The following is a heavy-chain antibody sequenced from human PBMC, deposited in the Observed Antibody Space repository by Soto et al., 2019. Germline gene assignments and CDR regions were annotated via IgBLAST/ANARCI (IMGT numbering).Heavy chain of an antibody. Sequence: PGGSLRISCAVSGFTVSSNYMSWVRQAPRKGLESVSVIYSGGSTYYADSRKGRFTISRDNSKNTLYLKINCLRAEDTAVYFFASFSVADDSSGIDAFDIWGQGTMVTVS. V-gene: IGHV3-53*01. CDR2: IYSGGST. CDR1: GFTVSSNY. CDR3: ASFSVADDSSGIDAFDI. D-gene: IGHD3-22*01. J-gene: IGHJ3*02.